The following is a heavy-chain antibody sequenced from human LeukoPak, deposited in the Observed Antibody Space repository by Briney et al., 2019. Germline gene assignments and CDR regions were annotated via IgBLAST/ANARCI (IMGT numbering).Heavy chain of an antibody. V-gene: IGHV3-11*04. CDR2: ISSSGSTI. D-gene: IGHD2-21*01. J-gene: IGHJ4*02. Sequence: GGSLRLSCAASGFTFSDYYMSWIRQAPGKGLEWVSYISSSGSTIYYADSVKGRFTISRDNAKNSLHLQMNSLRAEDTAVYYCARESNVVVIAYPPFDYWGQGTLVTVSS. CDR3: ARESNVVVIAYPPFDY. CDR1: GFTFSDYY.